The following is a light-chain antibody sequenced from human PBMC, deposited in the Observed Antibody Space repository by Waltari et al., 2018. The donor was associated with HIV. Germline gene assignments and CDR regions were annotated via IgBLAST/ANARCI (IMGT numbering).Light chain of an antibody. Sequence: SYELTQPASVSVSQGQTASITCSGDKLGDQYVSWYQQKPGQSPVVVIYQDNKRPSGIPQRFSGSNSGNTATLTISGTQALDESDYYCQAWDSSTVVFGGGNKVTVL. CDR1: KLGDQY. J-gene: IGLJ2*01. CDR3: QAWDSSTVV. V-gene: IGLV3-1*01. CDR2: QDN.